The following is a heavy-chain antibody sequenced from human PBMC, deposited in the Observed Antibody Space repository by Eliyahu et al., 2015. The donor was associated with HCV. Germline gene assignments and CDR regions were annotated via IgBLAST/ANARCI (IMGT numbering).Heavy chain of an antibody. CDR1: GFTFSSXA. CDR3: AKAPNILTGRPTRYFDL. Sequence: EVQLVESGGGLVQPGGSLRLSCAASGFTFSSXAMSWVRQAPGKGLEWVSAISGSGGSTYYADSVKGRFTISRDNSKNTLYLQMNSLRAEDTAVYYCAKAPNILTGRPTRYFDLWGRGTLVTVSS. D-gene: IGHD3-9*01. V-gene: IGHV3-23*04. J-gene: IGHJ2*01. CDR2: ISGSGGST.